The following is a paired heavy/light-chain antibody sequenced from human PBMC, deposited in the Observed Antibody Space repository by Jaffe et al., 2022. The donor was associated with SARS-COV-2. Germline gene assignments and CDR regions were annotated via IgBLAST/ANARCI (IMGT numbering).Heavy chain of an antibody. D-gene: IGHD2-15*01. CDR3: GTPTSSGGCVLGCGFCD. CDR2: ISSGGST. J-gene: IGHJ4*02. CDR1: GFTFSAYA. Sequence: EVQLLQSGGGLVQPGGSLRLSCAASGFTFSAYAMSWVRQAPGKGLEWVSAISSGGSTYYADSVKGRFTISRDNSENTLYLQMNSLRAEDTAVYYCGTPTSSGGCVLGCGFCDWGQGTLVTVSS. V-gene: IGHV3-23*01.
Light chain of an antibody. CDR2: GVS. J-gene: IGLJ3*02. Sequence: QSALTQPASVSGSPGQSITISCTGTSSDIGDYNYVSWYQQLPGKAPKLIIFGVSDRPSGVSHRFSGSKSGNTASLTISGLQAEDEADYYCSSYKTSSTLVFGGGTKLTVL. CDR3: SSYKTSSTLV. V-gene: IGLV2-14*01. CDR1: SSDIGDYNY.